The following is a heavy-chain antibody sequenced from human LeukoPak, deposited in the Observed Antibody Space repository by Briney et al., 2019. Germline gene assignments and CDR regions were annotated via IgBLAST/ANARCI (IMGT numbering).Heavy chain of an antibody. CDR1: GGSISSYY. CDR2: IYASGST. V-gene: IGHV4-4*09. CDR3: ARRATMLAGGYFDY. D-gene: IGHD5-12*01. Sequence: SETLFLTCTVSGGSISSYYWSWIRQPPGKGLEWIGYIYASGSTTYNPSLKSRVTISIDTSKNQFSLRLSSVTAADTAVYYCARRATMLAGGYFDYWGQGTLVSVSS. J-gene: IGHJ4*02.